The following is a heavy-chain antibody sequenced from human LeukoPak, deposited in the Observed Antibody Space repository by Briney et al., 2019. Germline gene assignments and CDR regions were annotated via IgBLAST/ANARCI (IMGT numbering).Heavy chain of an antibody. CDR2: INPDGSGK. D-gene: IGHD3-16*01. Sequence: PGGSLRLSCEASGFTLSTYWMNWVRQVPGKGLDWVANINPDGSGKRYVDSVKGRFTIARDNADNSLSLQMNSLRAEDTAVYYCASWGAGCNSWGQGTLVTVSS. V-gene: IGHV3-7*01. CDR3: ASWGAGCNS. CDR1: GFTLSTYW. J-gene: IGHJ4*02.